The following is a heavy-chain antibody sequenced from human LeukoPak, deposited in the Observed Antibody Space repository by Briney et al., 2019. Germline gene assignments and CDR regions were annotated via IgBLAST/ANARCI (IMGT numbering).Heavy chain of an antibody. D-gene: IGHD5-12*01. Sequence: SETLSLTCAVYGGSFSGYYWSWIRQPPGKGLEWIGEINHSGSTNYNPSLKSRVTISVDTSKNQFSLKLSSVTAADTAVYYCARGLRRWLRDPFDYWGQGALVTVSS. CDR1: GGSFSGYY. V-gene: IGHV4-34*01. CDR3: ARGLRRWLRDPFDY. CDR2: INHSGST. J-gene: IGHJ4*02.